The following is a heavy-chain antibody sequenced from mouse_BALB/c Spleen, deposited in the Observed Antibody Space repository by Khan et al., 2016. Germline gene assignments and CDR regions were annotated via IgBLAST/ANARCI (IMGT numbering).Heavy chain of an antibody. CDR3: AREGDYGYAVY. Sequence: LQESGPGLVKPSQSLSLTCSVTGYSITSGYYWNWIRQFPGNKLEWLGYISFDGSNNYNPSLKNRISITRDTSKNQFFLKLNSVTTEDTATXYCAREGDYGYAVYWGQGTSLTVSS. CDR2: ISFDGSN. V-gene: IGHV3-6*02. CDR1: GYSITSGYY. J-gene: IGHJ2*02. D-gene: IGHD2-2*01.